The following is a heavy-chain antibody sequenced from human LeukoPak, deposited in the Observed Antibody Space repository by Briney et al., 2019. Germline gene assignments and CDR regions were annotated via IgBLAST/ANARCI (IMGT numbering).Heavy chain of an antibody. Sequence: SETLSLTCTVSGGSISSYYWSWIRQPAGKGLEWIGRIYTSGSTNYNPSLKSRVTMSVDTSKNQFSLKLNSLTAADTAVYYCATEALTPVGTRPRDYFDYWGQGSLVTVSS. V-gene: IGHV4-4*07. CDR1: GGSISSYY. D-gene: IGHD4-23*01. CDR3: ATEALTPVGTRPRDYFDY. J-gene: IGHJ4*02. CDR2: IYTSGST.